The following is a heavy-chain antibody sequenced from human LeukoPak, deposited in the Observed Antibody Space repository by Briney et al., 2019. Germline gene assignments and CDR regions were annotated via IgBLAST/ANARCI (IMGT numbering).Heavy chain of an antibody. D-gene: IGHD4-17*01. CDR3: ARYRLREFDY. CDR1: GYSISSGYY. J-gene: IGHJ4*02. Sequence: SETLSLTCTVSGYSISSGYYWGWIRQPPGKGLEWIGSIYHSGSTYYNPSLKSRVTISVDTSKNQFSLKLSSVTGADTAVYYCARYRLREFDYWGQGTLVTVSS. V-gene: IGHV4-38-2*02. CDR2: IYHSGST.